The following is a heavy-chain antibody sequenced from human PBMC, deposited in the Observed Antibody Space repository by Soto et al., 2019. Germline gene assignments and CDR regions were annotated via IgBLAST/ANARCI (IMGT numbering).Heavy chain of an antibody. J-gene: IGHJ4*02. CDR1: GFIVSTSY. V-gene: IGHV3-66*01. Sequence: EVQLVESEGGLVQPGGSLRLSCAVSGFIVSTSYMSWVRQAPGKGLEWVSIIYNDGSTYYADSVKGRFTVSRDDSKNTLYLEILNLRAEDTAVYYCARDSYTRHWGQGTLVTVSS. CDR3: ARDSYTRH. D-gene: IGHD4-4*01. CDR2: IYNDGST.